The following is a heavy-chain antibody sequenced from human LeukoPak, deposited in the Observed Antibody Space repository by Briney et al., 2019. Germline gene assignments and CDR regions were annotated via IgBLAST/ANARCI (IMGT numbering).Heavy chain of an antibody. CDR1: GGSLSGYY. CDR2: INHSGST. CDR3: ARGLRYYDSSGLLFDY. Sequence: SETLSLTCAVYGGSLSGYYWSWIRQPPGKGLEWIGEINHSGSTNYNPSLKSRVTISVDTSKNQFSLKLSSVTAADTAVYYCARGLRYYDSSGLLFDYWGQGTLVTVSS. V-gene: IGHV4-34*01. D-gene: IGHD3-22*01. J-gene: IGHJ4*02.